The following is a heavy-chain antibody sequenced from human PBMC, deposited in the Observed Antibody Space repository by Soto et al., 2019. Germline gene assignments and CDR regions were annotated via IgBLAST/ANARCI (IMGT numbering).Heavy chain of an antibody. CDR2: IYYSGST. CDR3: ARDRWSGSYPSPEAFDI. J-gene: IGHJ3*02. CDR1: GGSISTGGYY. V-gene: IGHV4-31*03. D-gene: IGHD1-26*01. Sequence: SETLSLTCTVSGGSISTGGYYWTWIRQHPGKGLEWIGYIYYSGSTYYNPSLKSRVTISVDTSKNQFSLKLSSVTAADTAVYYCARDRWSGSYPSPEAFDIWGQGTMVTVSS.